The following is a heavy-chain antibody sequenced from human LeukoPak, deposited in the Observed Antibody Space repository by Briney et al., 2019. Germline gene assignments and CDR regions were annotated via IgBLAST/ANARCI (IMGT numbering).Heavy chain of an antibody. CDR3: AKDHGGSYSPGAFDI. V-gene: IGHV3-23*01. CDR1: GFTFSSYA. Sequence: GGSLRLSCAASGFTFSSYAKSWVRQAPGKGLEWVSAISGSGGSTYYADSVKGRFTISRDNSKNTLYLQMNSLRAEDTAVYYCAKDHGGSYSPGAFDIWGQGTMVTVSS. J-gene: IGHJ3*02. D-gene: IGHD1-26*01. CDR2: ISGSGGST.